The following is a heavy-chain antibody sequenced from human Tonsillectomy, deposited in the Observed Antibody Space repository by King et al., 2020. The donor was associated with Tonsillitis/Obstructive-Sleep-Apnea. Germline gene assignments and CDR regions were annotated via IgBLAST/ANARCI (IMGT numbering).Heavy chain of an antibody. CDR2: ISGSGGST. D-gene: IGHD2-2*02. CDR1: GFTFSSYA. V-gene: IGHV3-23*04. Sequence: VQLVESGGGLVQPGGSLRLSCAASGFTFSSYAMSWVRQAPGKGLEWVSAISGSGGSTYYADSVKGRFTISRDNSKNTLYLKMNSLRADDTAVYYCAKDRYCSSTSCYSYTREQTDWIVDYWGQGTLVTVSS. CDR3: AKDRYCSSTSCYSYTREQTDWIVDY. J-gene: IGHJ4*02.